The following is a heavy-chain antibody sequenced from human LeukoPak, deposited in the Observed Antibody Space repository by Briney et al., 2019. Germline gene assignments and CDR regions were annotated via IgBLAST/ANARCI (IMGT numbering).Heavy chain of an antibody. CDR2: MNPNSGNT. CDR3: ARTVEYSSSSFDY. CDR1: GYTFTSYD. V-gene: IGHV1-8*01. D-gene: IGHD6-6*01. J-gene: IGHJ4*02. Sequence: ASVKVSCKASGYTFTSYDIDWVRQATGQGLEWMGWMNPNSGNTGYAQKFQGRVTMTRNTSISTAYMELSSLRSEDTAVYYCARTVEYSSSSFDYWGQGTLVTVSS.